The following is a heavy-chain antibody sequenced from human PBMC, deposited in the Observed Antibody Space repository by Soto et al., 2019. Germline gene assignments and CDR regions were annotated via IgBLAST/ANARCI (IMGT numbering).Heavy chain of an antibody. D-gene: IGHD3-9*01. CDR1: VGPGGGGDYY. Sequence: SETLSLTCTVAVGPGGGGDYYWSWIRQPPGKGLEWIGYIYYSGNTNYNPSLKSRVIISVDTSKNLFSLKLTSVTAADAAMYFCARDSYDILTGQKRYFDFWGQGTLVTVSS. CDR2: IYYSGNT. J-gene: IGHJ4*02. CDR3: ARDSYDILTGQKRYFDF. V-gene: IGHV4-61*08.